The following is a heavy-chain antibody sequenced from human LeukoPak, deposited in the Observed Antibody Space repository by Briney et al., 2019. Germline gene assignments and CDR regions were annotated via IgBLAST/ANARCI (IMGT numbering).Heavy chain of an antibody. J-gene: IGHJ6*03. Sequence: PGGSLRLSCAASGFTFSTYWMSWVRQAPGKGLEWVANTKEDGGEKYYVDSVKGRFTISRDNSKNSLYLQMNSLRAEDTALYYCAKDTDDYGDFNYMDVWGKGTTVTVSS. D-gene: IGHD4-17*01. CDR1: GFTFSTYW. CDR2: TKEDGGEK. V-gene: IGHV3-7*03. CDR3: AKDTDDYGDFNYMDV.